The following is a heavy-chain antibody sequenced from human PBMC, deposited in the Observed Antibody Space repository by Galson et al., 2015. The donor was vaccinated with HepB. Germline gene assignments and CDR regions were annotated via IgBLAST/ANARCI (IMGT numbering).Heavy chain of an antibody. Sequence: SLRLSCAASGFTFSNAWMNWVRQAPGKGLEWVGRIKSKTDGGTTDYAAPVKGRFTISRDDSKNTLYLQMNSLKTEDTAVYYCTIRDSGSYGPPDYWGQGTLVTVSS. CDR1: GFTFSNAW. V-gene: IGHV3-15*07. CDR3: TIRDSGSYGPPDY. CDR2: IKSKTDGGTT. D-gene: IGHD1-26*01. J-gene: IGHJ4*02.